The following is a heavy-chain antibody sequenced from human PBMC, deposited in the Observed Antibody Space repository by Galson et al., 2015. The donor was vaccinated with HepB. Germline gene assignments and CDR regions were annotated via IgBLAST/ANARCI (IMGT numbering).Heavy chain of an antibody. D-gene: IGHD2-21*02. CDR1: GYTFNTDY. Sequence: SVKVSCKASGYTFNTDYMHWVRQAPGQGLEWMGIINPSGGSASYAQKFQGRVTMTRDTSTSTVYMEVSSLRSEDTAVYYCARGRGLLEAQEYNYYGMDVWGQGTTVTVSS. J-gene: IGHJ6*02. V-gene: IGHV1-46*02. CDR2: INPSGGSA. CDR3: ARGRGLLEAQEYNYYGMDV.